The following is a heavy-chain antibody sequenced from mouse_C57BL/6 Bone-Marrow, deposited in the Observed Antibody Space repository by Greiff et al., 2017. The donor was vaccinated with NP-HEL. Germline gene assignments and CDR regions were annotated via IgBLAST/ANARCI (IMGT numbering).Heavy chain of an antibody. Sequence: EVQLQQSGPELVKPGASVKIPCKASGYTFTDYNMDWVKQSHGTSLEWIGDINPNNGGTIYNQKFKGKATLTVDKSSSTAYMELRSLTSEDTAVYYCARLALRLPSWFAYWGQGTLVTVSA. D-gene: IGHD3-2*02. CDR1: GYTFTDYN. V-gene: IGHV1-18*01. CDR3: ARLALRLPSWFAY. CDR2: INPNNGGT. J-gene: IGHJ3*01.